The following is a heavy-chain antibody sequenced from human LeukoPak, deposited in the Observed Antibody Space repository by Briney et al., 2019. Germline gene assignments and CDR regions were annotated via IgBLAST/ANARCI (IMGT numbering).Heavy chain of an antibody. J-gene: IGHJ6*02. V-gene: IGHV4-59*08. CDR2: IYYSGST. CDR1: GSSISSYY. Sequence: SETLSLTCTVSGSSISSYYWSWIRQPPGEGLEWIGYIYYSGSTNYNPSLKSRVTISVDTSKNQFSLKLSSVTAADTAVYYCARLLGYCSSTGCPVGYYYGMDVWGQGTTVTVSS. CDR3: ARLLGYCSSTGCPVGYYYGMDV. D-gene: IGHD2-2*01.